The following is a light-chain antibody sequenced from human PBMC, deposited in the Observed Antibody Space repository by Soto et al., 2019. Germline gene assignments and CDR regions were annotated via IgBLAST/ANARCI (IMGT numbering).Light chain of an antibody. J-gene: IGLJ3*02. CDR2: EVS. Sequence: QSALTQPPSASGSPGQSVTFSCTGTSSDVGYYNYVSWYQQHPGKAPKLMIYEVSKRPSGVPDRFSGSKSGSTASLTVSGLQAEDEADYYCSSYAGSNNLVFGRGTKLTVL. CDR1: SSDVGYYNY. CDR3: SSYAGSNNLV. V-gene: IGLV2-8*01.